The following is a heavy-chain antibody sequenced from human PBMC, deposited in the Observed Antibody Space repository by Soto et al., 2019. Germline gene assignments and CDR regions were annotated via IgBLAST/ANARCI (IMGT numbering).Heavy chain of an antibody. D-gene: IGHD3-3*01. J-gene: IGHJ4*02. CDR3: APRVLRTVFGLVTTTAIYFDF. Sequence: QITLNESGPTQVKPRQTLTLTCTFSGFSLTTSGVGVGWIRQSPGKAPEGLALIYCDDDKRYSPSLKSRLTLTKDTSKNQVVLTMADLDPADTATYYCAPRVLRTVFGLVTTTAIYFDFWGQGTPVAVSS. V-gene: IGHV2-5*02. CDR1: GFSLTTSGVG. CDR2: IYCDDDK.